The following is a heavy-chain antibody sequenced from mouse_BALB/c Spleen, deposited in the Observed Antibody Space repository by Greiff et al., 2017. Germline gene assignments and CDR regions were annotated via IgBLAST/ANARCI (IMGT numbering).Heavy chain of an antibody. CDR3: ARGGGSPFDY. CDR1: GFTFSSYA. CDR2: ISSGGST. J-gene: IGHJ2*01. V-gene: IGHV5-6-5*01. Sequence: DVMLVESGGGLVKPGGSLKLSCAASGFTFSSYAMSWVRQTPEKRLEWVASISSGGSTYYPDSVKGRFTISRDNARNILYLQMSSLRSEDTAMYYCARGGGSPFDYWGQGTTLTVSS.